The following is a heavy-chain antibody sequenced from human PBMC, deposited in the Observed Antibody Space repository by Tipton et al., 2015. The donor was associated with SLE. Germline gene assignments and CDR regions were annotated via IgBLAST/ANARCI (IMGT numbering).Heavy chain of an antibody. V-gene: IGHV4-34*01. CDR1: GGSFSGYY. CDR2: INHSGST. D-gene: IGHD3-10*01. CDR3: ARGYFGYNVFDI. J-gene: IGHJ3*02. Sequence: TLSLTCAVYGGSFSGYYWSWIRQPPGKGLEWIGEINHSGSTNYNPSLKSRVTISVDTSKNQFSLKLSSVTAADTAVYYCARGYFGYNVFDIWGQGTLVTVSS.